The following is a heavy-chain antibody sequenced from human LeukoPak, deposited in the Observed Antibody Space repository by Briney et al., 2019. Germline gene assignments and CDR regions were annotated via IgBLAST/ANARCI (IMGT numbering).Heavy chain of an antibody. CDR1: GYTFTSYG. Sequence: ASVKVSCKASGYTFTSYGISWVRQAPGQGLEWMGWISAYNGHTNYAQKLQGRVTITADKSTRTAYMELSSLSSEDTAVYFCASAAYYYDSSGPPRFDIWGQGTMVTVSS. V-gene: IGHV1-18*01. D-gene: IGHD3-22*01. CDR3: ASAAYYYDSSGPPRFDI. J-gene: IGHJ3*02. CDR2: ISAYNGHT.